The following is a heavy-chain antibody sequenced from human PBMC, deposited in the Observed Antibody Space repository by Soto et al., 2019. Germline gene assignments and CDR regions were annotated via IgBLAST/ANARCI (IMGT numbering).Heavy chain of an antibody. CDR3: SRVTGRYGDDVKKGNDF. D-gene: IGHD4-17*01. Sequence: SVKVSCKASGGTFSSYTISWVRQAPGQGLEWMGRIIPILGIANYAQKFQGRVTITADKSMSTAYMELSSLRSEDTAVYYCSRVTGRYGDDVKKGNDFWGQGTLVTVSS. V-gene: IGHV1-69*02. CDR1: GGTFSSYT. J-gene: IGHJ4*02. CDR2: IIPILGIA.